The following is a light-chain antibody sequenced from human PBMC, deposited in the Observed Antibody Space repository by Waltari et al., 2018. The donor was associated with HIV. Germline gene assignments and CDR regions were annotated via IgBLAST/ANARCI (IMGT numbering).Light chain of an antibody. CDR2: EVS. J-gene: IGLJ1*01. CDR1: RSDVGGYHS. Sequence: QSALTQPRSVSGSPGQSVTISCTGTRSDVGGYHSVSWSQQHPGKSPKLLIYEVSKWPSGVPDRFSGSKSGNTASLTISGLRADDEADYYCCSYGGTYNVFGTGTKVTIL. CDR3: CSYGGTYNV. V-gene: IGLV2-11*01.